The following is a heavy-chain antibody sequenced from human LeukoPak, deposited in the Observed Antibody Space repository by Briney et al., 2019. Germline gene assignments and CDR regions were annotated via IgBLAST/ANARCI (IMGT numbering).Heavy chain of an antibody. Sequence: SAKVSCKASGGTFSSYAISWVRQAPGQGLEWMGGIIPIFGTANYARKFQGRVTITTDESTSTAYMELSSLRSEDTAVYYCARDQSYSGSYYGHAFDIWGQGTMVTVSS. D-gene: IGHD1-26*01. CDR3: ARDQSYSGSYYGHAFDI. CDR1: GGTFSSYA. J-gene: IGHJ3*02. V-gene: IGHV1-69*05. CDR2: IIPIFGTA.